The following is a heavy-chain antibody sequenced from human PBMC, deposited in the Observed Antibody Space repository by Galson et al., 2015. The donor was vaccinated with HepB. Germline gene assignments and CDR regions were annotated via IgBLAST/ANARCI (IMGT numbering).Heavy chain of an antibody. D-gene: IGHD2-21*02. CDR2: ISGIGGST. V-gene: IGHV3-23*01. Sequence: SLRLSCEASGFTFSSYAMSWVRQAPGQGLEWVSAISGIGGSTYYADSVKGRFTISRDNSKNTTYLQMNSLRAEDTAVYYCAKDLGGDRGCGGYCYSFDYWGQGTLVTVSS. CDR1: GFTFSSYA. CDR3: AKDLGGDRGCGGYCYSFDY. J-gene: IGHJ4*02.